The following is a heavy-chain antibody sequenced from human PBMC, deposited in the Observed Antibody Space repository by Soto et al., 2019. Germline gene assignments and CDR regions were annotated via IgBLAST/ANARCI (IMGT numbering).Heavy chain of an antibody. CDR1: GGSFSGYY. V-gene: IGHV4-34*01. J-gene: IGHJ4*02. D-gene: IGHD3-10*01. CDR3: ARGTSITMVRGVVVGFDY. Sequence: SETLSLTCAVYGGSFSGYYWSWIRQPPGKGLEWIGEINHSGSTNYNPSLKSRVTISVDTSKNQFSLKPSSVTAADTAVYYCARGTSITMVRGVVVGFDYWGQGTLVTVSS. CDR2: INHSGST.